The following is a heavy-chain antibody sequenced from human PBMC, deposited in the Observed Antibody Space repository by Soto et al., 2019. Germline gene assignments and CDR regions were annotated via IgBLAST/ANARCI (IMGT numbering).Heavy chain of an antibody. D-gene: IGHD1-1*01. CDR2: IYSGGST. J-gene: IGHJ4*02. V-gene: IGHV3-53*01. CDR1: GFTVSSNH. Sequence: PGGSLRLSCAASGFTVSSNHMSWVRQAPGKGLEWVSVIYSGGSTYYADSVKGRFTISRDNSKNTLYLQMNSLRAEDTAVYYCARAVLDRSPFGYWGQGTLVTVSS. CDR3: ARAVLDRSPFGY.